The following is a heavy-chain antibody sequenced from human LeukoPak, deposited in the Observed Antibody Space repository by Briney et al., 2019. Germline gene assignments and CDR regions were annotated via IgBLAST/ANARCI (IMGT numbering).Heavy chain of an antibody. V-gene: IGHV4-39*01. D-gene: IGHD6-13*01. Sequence: PSETLSLTCTVSGGSISSGDYYWAWIRQPPGRGLGWIGSIYYSGSTYYNPSLKSRVTISVDTSKNQFSLRLSSVTAADTVVYYCARLQLAAAGNRWFDPWGQGTLATVSS. J-gene: IGHJ5*02. CDR2: IYYSGST. CDR3: ARLQLAAAGNRWFDP. CDR1: GGSISSGDYY.